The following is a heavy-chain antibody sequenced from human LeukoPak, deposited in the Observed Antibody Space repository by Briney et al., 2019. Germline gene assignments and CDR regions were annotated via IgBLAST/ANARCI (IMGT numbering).Heavy chain of an antibody. CDR1: GFPFTNNW. V-gene: IGHV3-7*01. D-gene: IGHD3-16*01. J-gene: IGHJ4*02. CDR3: VRALGSPTADH. CDR2: IKSDGSEK. Sequence: GGSLRLSCAASGFPFTNNWMSWVRQAPGKGLEWVANIKSDGSEKYYVDSVEGRFTISRDNARGTVSLQMDSLRDEDTAVYYCVRALGSPTADHWGQGTLVTVSS.